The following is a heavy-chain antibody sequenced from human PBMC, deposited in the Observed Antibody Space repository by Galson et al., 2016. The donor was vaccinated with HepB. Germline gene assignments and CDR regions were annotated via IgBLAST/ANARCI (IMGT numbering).Heavy chain of an antibody. D-gene: IGHD3-22*01. CDR3: ARDGPRYYFDSRAPRPIYYYSYMGV. CDR1: GYTFTDYY. V-gene: IGHV1-2*02. Sequence: SVKVSCKASGYTFTDYYMHWVRQAPGQGLEWMGWINPDNGDTNYAQNFQGRVTMTRDTSISTVYMELNRLRSDDTAVYYCARDGPRYYFDSRAPRPIYYYSYMGVRGRGTTVTVSS. CDR2: INPDNGDT. J-gene: IGHJ6*03.